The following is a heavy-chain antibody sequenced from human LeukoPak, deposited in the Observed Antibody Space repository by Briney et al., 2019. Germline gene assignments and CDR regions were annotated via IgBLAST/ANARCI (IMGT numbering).Heavy chain of an antibody. CDR3: VREGRSSRWDDWYFDL. CDR2: IKQDGSEK. J-gene: IGHJ2*01. CDR1: GFTFSSYW. D-gene: IGHD6-13*01. V-gene: IGHV3-7*01. Sequence: GGSLRLSCTASGFTFSSYWMSWVRQAPGKGLEWVANIKQDGSEKYYVDSVKGRFTISRDNAKNSLYLQMSSLRAGDTAVYYCVREGRSSRWDDWYFDLWGRGTLVTVSS.